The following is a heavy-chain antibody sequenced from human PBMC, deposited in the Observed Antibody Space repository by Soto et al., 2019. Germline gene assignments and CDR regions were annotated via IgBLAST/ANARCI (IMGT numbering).Heavy chain of an antibody. J-gene: IGHJ4*02. D-gene: IGHD4-4*01. CDR1: GFTFSTCG. V-gene: IGHV3-30*18. Sequence: QVQLVESGGGVVQPGMSLRLSCAASGFTFSTCGIHWVRQAPGKGLEWVAVISNDGSHKYYGDSVKGRFTISRDNSKNNVYLQMNSLRPEDAYVYYCAKDVKDYNNYWGSYDYGGQGTLVTVSS. CDR2: ISNDGSHK. CDR3: AKDVKDYNNYWGSYDY.